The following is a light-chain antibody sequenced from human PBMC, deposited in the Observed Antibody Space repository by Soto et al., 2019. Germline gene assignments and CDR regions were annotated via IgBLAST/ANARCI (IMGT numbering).Light chain of an antibody. V-gene: IGKV3-20*01. Sequence: ENLLTQSPGTPSLFPGGKATLSCRALQSVSSSYLVWYQQKPGQAPRLLIYGASSRATGIPDRFSGRGSGTDFTLTINRLEPEDFAVYYCQQYGSSVWTFGQGTKVDIK. CDR3: QQYGSSVWT. CDR2: GAS. CDR1: QSVSSSY. J-gene: IGKJ1*01.